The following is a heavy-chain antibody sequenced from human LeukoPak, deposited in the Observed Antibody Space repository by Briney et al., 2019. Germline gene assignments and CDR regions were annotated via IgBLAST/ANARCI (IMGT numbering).Heavy chain of an antibody. CDR1: VYTFTSYG. CDR3: ARDDMDPDEDYYYYGMDV. CDR2: ISAYNGNT. Sequence: GASVKVSCKASVYTFTSYGISWVRQAPGQGLEWMGWISAYNGNTNYAQKLQGRVTMTTDTSTSTAYMELRSLRSDDTAVYYCARDDMDPDEDYYYYGMDVWGQGTTVTVSS. D-gene: IGHD3-9*01. V-gene: IGHV1-18*01. J-gene: IGHJ6*02.